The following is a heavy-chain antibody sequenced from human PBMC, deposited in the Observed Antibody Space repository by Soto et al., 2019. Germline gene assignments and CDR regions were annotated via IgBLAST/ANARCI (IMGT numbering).Heavy chain of an antibody. CDR3: ARHYGMDV. CDR2: ISHDGGNT. V-gene: IGHV3-30*03. Sequence: PGGSLRLSCAASGFTFRSYGMQWVRQAPGKGLEWVALISHDGGNTDYAGSVKGRFTISRDNSKNTLYLQMNSLRAEDTAVYYCARHYGMDVWGQGITVTVSS. J-gene: IGHJ6*02. CDR1: GFTFRSYG.